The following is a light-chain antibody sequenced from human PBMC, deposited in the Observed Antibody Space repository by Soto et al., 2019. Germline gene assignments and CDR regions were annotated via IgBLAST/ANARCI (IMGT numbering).Light chain of an antibody. V-gene: IGLV2-14*01. CDR2: EVS. CDR1: SSDVGAYNY. Sequence: QSALTQPASVSGSPGQSITISCPGTSSDVGAYNYVSWYQQHPGKAPELMIYEVSLRPSGVSNRFSGSKSGNTASLTISGLQADDEADYYCSSYTSNTTLYVFGSGTKVTVL. J-gene: IGLJ1*01. CDR3: SSYTSNTTLYV.